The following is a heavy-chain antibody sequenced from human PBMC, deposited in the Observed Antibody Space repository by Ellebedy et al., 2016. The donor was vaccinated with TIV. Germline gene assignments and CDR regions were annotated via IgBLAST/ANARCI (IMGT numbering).Heavy chain of an antibody. D-gene: IGHD6-13*01. Sequence: MPSETLSLTCAVSGDSISSSNWWNWVRQTPGKGLEWIGEIYQSESTNYNPSLKSRLTISVDKSKNQFSLKLTSVTAADTAVYYCARAPAGTQQSPLDYWGQGTLVTVSS. CDR1: GDSISSSNW. CDR2: IYQSEST. CDR3: ARAPAGTQQSPLDY. V-gene: IGHV4-4*02. J-gene: IGHJ4*02.